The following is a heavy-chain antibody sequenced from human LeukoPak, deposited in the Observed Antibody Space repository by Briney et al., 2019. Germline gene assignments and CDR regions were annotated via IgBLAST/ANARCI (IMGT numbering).Heavy chain of an antibody. V-gene: IGHV1-2*02. CDR2: INPNSGGT. CDR1: GYTFTGYY. Sequence: GASVKVSCKASGYTFTGYYMHWVRQAPGQGLEWMGWINPNSGGTNYAQKFQGRVTMTRDTSISTAYMELSRLRSDDNPGDHCARLRSSTSARWRAYYYMDVWGKGTTVTVSS. D-gene: IGHD2-2*01. CDR3: ARLRSSTSARWRAYYYMDV. J-gene: IGHJ6*03.